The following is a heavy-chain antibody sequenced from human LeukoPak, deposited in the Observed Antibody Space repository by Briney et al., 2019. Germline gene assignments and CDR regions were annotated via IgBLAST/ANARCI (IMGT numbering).Heavy chain of an antibody. J-gene: IGHJ4*02. CDR1: GGSFSGYY. CDR3: ARVPPNPNYYGSGSYLDY. Sequence: SETLSLTCAVYGGSFSGYYWSWIRQPPGKGLEWIGEINHSRSTNYNPSLKSRVTISVDTSKNQFSLKLSSVTAADTAVYYCARVPPNPNYYGSGSYLDYWGQGTLVTVSS. D-gene: IGHD3-10*01. CDR2: INHSRST. V-gene: IGHV4-34*01.